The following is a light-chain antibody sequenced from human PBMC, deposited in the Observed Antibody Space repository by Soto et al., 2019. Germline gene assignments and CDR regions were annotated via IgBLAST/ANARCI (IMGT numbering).Light chain of an antibody. Sequence: DIEMAQSPSTLSASVGDRVTITCRATQSIDSWLAWYQQKPGKAPNLLIYKASSLESGVPSRFSGSGSGTEFTLTISSLQPDDFATYYCQQYYSYWTCGQGTRVEIK. J-gene: IGKJ1*01. CDR1: QSIDSW. CDR3: QQYYSYWT. CDR2: KAS. V-gene: IGKV1-5*03.